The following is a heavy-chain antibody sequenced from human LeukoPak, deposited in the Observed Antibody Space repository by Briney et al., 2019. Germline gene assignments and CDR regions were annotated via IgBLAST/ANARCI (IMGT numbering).Heavy chain of an antibody. V-gene: IGHV3-30*03. Sequence: GGSLRLSCAASGFPFSSYGMHWVRQAPGKGLEWVAVISHDGTNKYYVDSVKGRFTISRDTSKNTLYLQINSLRVEDTAVYYCIVFGDSNHWGQGTLVTVSS. J-gene: IGHJ5*02. D-gene: IGHD4-17*01. CDR3: IVFGDSNH. CDR1: GFPFSSYG. CDR2: ISHDGTNK.